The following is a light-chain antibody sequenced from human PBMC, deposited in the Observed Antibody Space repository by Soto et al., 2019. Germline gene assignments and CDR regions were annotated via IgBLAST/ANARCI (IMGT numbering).Light chain of an antibody. CDR2: GAS. V-gene: IGKV3-15*01. J-gene: IGKJ4*01. CDR1: QSVSSN. Sequence: EIVMTQSPATLSVSPGERATLSCRASQSVSSNLAWYQHKPGQAPRLLIFGASTRATGIPARFSGSGSGTEFTLTISSLQSEDFAVYYCHQYNNWPLTFGGGTKVEIK. CDR3: HQYNNWPLT.